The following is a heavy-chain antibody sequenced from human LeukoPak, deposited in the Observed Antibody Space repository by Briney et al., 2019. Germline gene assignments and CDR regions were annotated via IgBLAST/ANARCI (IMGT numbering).Heavy chain of an antibody. CDR1: GGSISSYY. CDR2: IYTSGST. D-gene: IGHD6-13*01. Sequence: SETLSLTCTVSGGSISSYYWSWIRQPAGKGLEWIGRIYTSGSTNYNPSLKSRVTMSVDTSKNQFSPKLSSVTAADTAVYYCAREGVAAAGRASDYWGQGTLVTVSS. V-gene: IGHV4-4*07. CDR3: AREGVAAAGRASDY. J-gene: IGHJ4*02.